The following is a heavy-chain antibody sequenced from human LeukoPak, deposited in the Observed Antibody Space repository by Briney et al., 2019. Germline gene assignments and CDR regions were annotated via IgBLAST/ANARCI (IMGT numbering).Heavy chain of an antibody. D-gene: IGHD5-18*01. CDR1: GFTFSRYW. CDR2: IKIDGSNT. J-gene: IGHJ6*02. Sequence: GGSLRLSCAASGFTFSRYWMHWIRQAPGKGLVWVSRIKIDGSNTIYADSVKGRFTFSRDNAKNTLYLQLNSLRAEDTAVYYCAGDTACGMDVWGQGTTVTVSS. V-gene: IGHV3-74*01. CDR3: AGDTACGMDV.